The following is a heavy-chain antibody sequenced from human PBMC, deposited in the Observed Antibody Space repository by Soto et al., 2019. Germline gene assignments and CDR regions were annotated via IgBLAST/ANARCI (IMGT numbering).Heavy chain of an antibody. CDR3: ARLQHSSRYYVANWFDP. V-gene: IGHV4-59*01. CDR1: GGSISDYN. D-gene: IGHD3-22*01. Sequence: KPSETLSLTCTVSGGSISDYNWSWIRQPPGKGLEWIGYISYSGSTNYNPSLKSRVTMSVDTSKSQFSLKLTSVTAADTALYYCARLQHSSRYYVANWFDPWGQGTLVTVSS. J-gene: IGHJ5*02. CDR2: ISYSGST.